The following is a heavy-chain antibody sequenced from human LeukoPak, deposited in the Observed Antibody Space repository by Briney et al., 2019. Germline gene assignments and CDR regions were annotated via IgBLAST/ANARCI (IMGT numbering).Heavy chain of an antibody. D-gene: IGHD1-26*01. CDR2: IFYSGNT. CDR3: PRHGGSYYRYFDY. Sequence: PSETLSLTCTGSSGSVSNSHYYWAWLRQPPGKGLEGLGIIFYSGNTHYNPSLDSPATISIDTSNTPFSLKMSSVTADATAVYYCPRHGGSYYRYFDYWGQGTLVTVSS. V-gene: IGHV4-39*07. J-gene: IGHJ4*02. CDR1: SGSVSNSHYY.